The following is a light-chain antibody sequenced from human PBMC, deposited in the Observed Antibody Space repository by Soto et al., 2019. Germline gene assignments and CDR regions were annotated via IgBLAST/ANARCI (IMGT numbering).Light chain of an antibody. CDR1: QGISSY. V-gene: IGKV1-9*01. CDR2: ASS. Sequence: DIQLTQSPSFLSASIGDRVTITCRASQGISSYLAWYQQTPGRAPKLLIYASSTLQSGVPSRFSGSGSGTEFPLTISSLQPDDFATYYCQQVNTFPVTFGQGTRLDI. CDR3: QQVNTFPVT. J-gene: IGKJ5*01.